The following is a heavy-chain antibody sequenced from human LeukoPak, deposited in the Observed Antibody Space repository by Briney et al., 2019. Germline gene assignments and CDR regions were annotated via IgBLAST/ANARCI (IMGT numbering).Heavy chain of an antibody. Sequence: SETLSLTCTVSGGSISSYYWSWIRQPPGKGLEWIGYIYYGENTNYNPSLKSRVTMSVDTSMNQFSLKLSSVTAADTAVYYCARGDSSSWYSPYYYYGVDVWGQGTTVTVSS. CDR3: ARGDSSSWYSPYYYYGVDV. D-gene: IGHD6-6*01. CDR2: IYYGENT. J-gene: IGHJ6*02. V-gene: IGHV4-59*08. CDR1: GGSISSYY.